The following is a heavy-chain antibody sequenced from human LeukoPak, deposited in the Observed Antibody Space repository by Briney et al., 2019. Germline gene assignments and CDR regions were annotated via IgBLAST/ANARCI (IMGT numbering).Heavy chain of an antibody. CDR2: NNHGGGT. Sequence: SGTLSLTCTVSGGSFSSRDWWSWVRAAPGKGLEWIGENNHGGGTNYNPSLKSRVTISVDISRTQFSLNLRSVTAADTAVYSCARDCAGGSGPSGGYDVFDIWGQGTTVTVSS. CDR1: GGSFSSRDW. D-gene: IGHD2-8*02. V-gene: IGHV4-4*02. J-gene: IGHJ3*02. CDR3: ARDCAGGSGPSGGYDVFDI.